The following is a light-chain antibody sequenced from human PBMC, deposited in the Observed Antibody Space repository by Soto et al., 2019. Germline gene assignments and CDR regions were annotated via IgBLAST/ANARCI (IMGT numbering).Light chain of an antibody. CDR3: QQYGGSPPT. CDR2: GAS. V-gene: IGKV3-20*01. CDR1: QSVSSNY. J-gene: IGKJ1*01. Sequence: EIVLTQSPGTLPSSPGERATLSCRASQSVSSNYLAWYQRKPGQAPRLLIYGASNRATNIPYRFIGSGSGTDFTLTISRLEPDDFAMYYCQQYGGSPPTVGQGTKVDIK.